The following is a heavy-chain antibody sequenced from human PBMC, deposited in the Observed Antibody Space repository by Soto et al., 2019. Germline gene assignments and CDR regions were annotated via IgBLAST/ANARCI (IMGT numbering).Heavy chain of an antibody. Sequence: GGSLRLSCAASGFTFILYAMSWVRQAPGKGLEWVSAISGSGGSTYYADSVKGRFTISRDNSKNTLYLQMNSLRAEDTAVYYCAKDAYYDFWSGYFGTDYYGMDVWGQGTTVTVSS. J-gene: IGHJ6*02. CDR3: AKDAYYDFWSGYFGTDYYGMDV. CDR1: GFTFILYA. CDR2: ISGSGGST. V-gene: IGHV3-23*01. D-gene: IGHD3-3*01.